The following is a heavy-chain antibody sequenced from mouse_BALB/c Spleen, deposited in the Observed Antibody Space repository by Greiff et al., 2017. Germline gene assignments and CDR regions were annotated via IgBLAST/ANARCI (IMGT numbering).Heavy chain of an antibody. V-gene: IGHV3-6*02. CDR1: GYSITSGYY. D-gene: IGHD4-1*01. Sequence: EVKLQESGPGLVKPSQSLSLTCSVTGYSITSGYYWNWIRQFPGNKLEWMGYISYDGSNNYNPSLKNRISITRDTSKNQFFLKLNSVTTEDTATYYCAREGTGTGYFDYWGQGTTLTVSS. CDR2: ISYDGSN. CDR3: AREGTGTGYFDY. J-gene: IGHJ2*01.